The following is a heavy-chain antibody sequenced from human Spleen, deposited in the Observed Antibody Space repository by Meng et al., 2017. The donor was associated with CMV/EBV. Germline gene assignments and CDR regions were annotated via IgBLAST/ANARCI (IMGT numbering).Heavy chain of an antibody. Sequence: QVHLPHVGAGLLKPSETLSLTCAVYGGSFSGYYWSWIRQPPGKGLEWIGEINHSGSTNYNPSLKSRVTISVDTSKNQFSLKLSSVTAADTAVYYCARLMDAVLFDYWGQGILVTVSS. J-gene: IGHJ4*02. CDR3: ARLMDAVLFDY. CDR2: INHSGST. V-gene: IGHV4-34*01. CDR1: GGSFSGYY. D-gene: IGHD2-8*01.